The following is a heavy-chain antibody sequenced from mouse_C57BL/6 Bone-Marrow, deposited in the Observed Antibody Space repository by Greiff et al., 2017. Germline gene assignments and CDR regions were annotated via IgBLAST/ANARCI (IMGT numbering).Heavy chain of an antibody. D-gene: IGHD1-1*01. V-gene: IGHV1-69*01. Sequence: VQLQQPGAELVMPGASVKLSCKASGYTFTSYWMHWVKQRPGQGLECIGEIDPSDSYTNYNQKFKGKSTLTVDKSASTAYMQLSSLTSEDSAVYYCARMRYYGSRGDFDVWGTGTTVTVSS. CDR1: GYTFTSYW. J-gene: IGHJ1*03. CDR3: ARMRYYGSRGDFDV. CDR2: IDPSDSYT.